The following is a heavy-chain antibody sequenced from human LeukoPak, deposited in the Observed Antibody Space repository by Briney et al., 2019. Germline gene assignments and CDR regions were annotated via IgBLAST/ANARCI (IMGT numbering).Heavy chain of an antibody. CDR1: GYTFTGYY. D-gene: IGHD4-17*01. V-gene: IGHV1-2*02. CDR3: ARESRPGDYGDKWFDP. CDR2: IIPNSGGT. J-gene: IGHJ5*02. Sequence: AASVKVSCKASGYTFTGYYIYWVRQAPGQGLEWMGWIIPNSGGTKYAQNFQGRVNMTRDTSISTAYMELSRLTSDDTAVYYCARESRPGDYGDKWFDPWGQGTLVTVSS.